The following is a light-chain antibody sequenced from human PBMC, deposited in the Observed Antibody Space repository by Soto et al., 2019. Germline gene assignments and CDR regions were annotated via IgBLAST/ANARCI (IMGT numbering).Light chain of an antibody. Sequence: EIVLTQSPGTLSLSPGERATLSCRASQSVSSSFLAWYQQKPGQAPRLLIYGASNRATGIPDRFSGSGSGTYFPLTISRLEPEDFAVYYCQQYVTSPWAFGQGTKVAIE. J-gene: IGKJ1*01. CDR1: QSVSSSF. V-gene: IGKV3-20*01. CDR3: QQYVTSPWA. CDR2: GAS.